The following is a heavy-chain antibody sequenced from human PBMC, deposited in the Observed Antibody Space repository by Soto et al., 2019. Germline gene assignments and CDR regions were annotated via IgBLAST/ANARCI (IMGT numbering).Heavy chain of an antibody. V-gene: IGHV1-8*01. D-gene: IGHD3-3*01. CDR1: GYTFTSYD. CDR2: MNPNSGNT. J-gene: IGHJ4*02. CDR3: ARAQEYDFWSGYYRAPDY. Sequence: VSVKVSCKASGYTFTSYDINWVRQATGQGLEWMGWMNPNSGNTGYAQKFQGRVTMTRNTSISTAYMELSSLRSEDTAVYYCARAQEYDFWSGYYRAPDYWGQGTLVTVSS.